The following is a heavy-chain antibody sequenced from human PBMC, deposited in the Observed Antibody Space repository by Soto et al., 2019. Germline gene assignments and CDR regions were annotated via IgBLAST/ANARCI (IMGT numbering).Heavy chain of an antibody. D-gene: IGHD2-2*01. CDR1: GFTFSSYA. V-gene: IGHV3-23*01. J-gene: IGHJ3*02. Sequence: EVQLLESGGDLVQPGGSLTLSCAASGFTFSSYAMSWVRQAPGKGLEWVSATTGSGYTAYYADSVKGRFTISRDNSKNTLYLQMNSLRAEDTALYYCAKAPRSSPDAFEIWGQGTMVDVSA. CDR2: TTGSGYTA. CDR3: AKAPRSSPDAFEI.